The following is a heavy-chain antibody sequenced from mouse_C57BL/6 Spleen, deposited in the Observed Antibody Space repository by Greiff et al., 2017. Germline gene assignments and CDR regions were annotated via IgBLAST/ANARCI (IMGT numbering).Heavy chain of an antibody. J-gene: IGHJ2*01. Sequence: EVKLMESGPGLVKPSQSLSLTCSVTGYSITSGYYWNWIRQFPGNKLEWMGYISYDGSNNYNPSLKNRISITRDTSKNQFFLKLNSVTTEDTATDYCARRTTVVAHFDYWGQGTTLTVSS. CDR1: GYSITSGYY. D-gene: IGHD1-1*01. V-gene: IGHV3-6*01. CDR3: ARRTTVVAHFDY. CDR2: ISYDGSN.